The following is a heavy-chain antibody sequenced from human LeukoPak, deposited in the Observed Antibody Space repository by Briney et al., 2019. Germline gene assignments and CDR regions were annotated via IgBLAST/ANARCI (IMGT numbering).Heavy chain of an antibody. Sequence: PGGSLRLSCAVSGFTFSHYSMNWVRQAPGKGLEWVSSISGNSNSIYYADSVKGRFTVSRDNAKNSLFLRMSSLRVEDTAVYYCARGVPQQCWFDPWGQGTLVTVSS. CDR3: ARGVPQQCWFDP. V-gene: IGHV3-21*01. CDR2: ISGNSNSI. J-gene: IGHJ5*02. D-gene: IGHD6-13*01. CDR1: GFTFSHYS.